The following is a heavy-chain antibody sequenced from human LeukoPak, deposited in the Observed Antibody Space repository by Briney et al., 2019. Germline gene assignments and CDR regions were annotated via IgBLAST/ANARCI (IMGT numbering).Heavy chain of an antibody. V-gene: IGHV4-34*01. D-gene: IGHD1-1*01. J-gene: IGHJ2*01. CDR1: GGSFSGYY. Sequence: PSETLSLTCAVYGGSFSGYYWSWIRQPPGKGLEWIGEINHSGSTNYNPSLKSRVTISVDTSKNQFSLKLSSVTAAGTAVYYCARVRRWKNWYFDLWGRGTLVTVSS. CDR3: ARVRRWKNWYFDL. CDR2: INHSGST.